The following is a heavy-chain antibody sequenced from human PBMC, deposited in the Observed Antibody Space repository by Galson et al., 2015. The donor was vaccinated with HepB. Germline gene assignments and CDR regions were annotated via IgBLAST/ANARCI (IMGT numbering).Heavy chain of an antibody. CDR2: INPSGGST. V-gene: IGHV1-46*03. D-gene: IGHD6-6*01. CDR1: GGTFTSYY. Sequence: SVKVSCKASGGTFTSYYMHWVRQAPGQGLEWMGIINPSGGSTSYAQKFQGRVTMTRDTSTSTVYMELSSLRSEDTAVYYCARGMYSSSSGISVTDYWGQGTLVTVSS. CDR3: ARGMYSSSSGISVTDY. J-gene: IGHJ4*02.